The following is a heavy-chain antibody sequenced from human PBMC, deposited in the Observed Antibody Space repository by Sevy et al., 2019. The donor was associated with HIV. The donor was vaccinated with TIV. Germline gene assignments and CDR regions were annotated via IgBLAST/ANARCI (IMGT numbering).Heavy chain of an antibody. D-gene: IGHD3-22*01. CDR1: GYTLTELS. CDR2: FDPKDDET. V-gene: IGHV1-24*01. Sequence: ASVKVSCKVSGYTLTELSMHWVRQVPGKGLEWMGSFDPKDDETIYAQKFQGRVTMTEDRSTDTAYMELSSLRSEDTAVYYCATTKDYYENSGDPFDYWGQGTLVTVSS. CDR3: ATTKDYYENSGDPFDY. J-gene: IGHJ4*02.